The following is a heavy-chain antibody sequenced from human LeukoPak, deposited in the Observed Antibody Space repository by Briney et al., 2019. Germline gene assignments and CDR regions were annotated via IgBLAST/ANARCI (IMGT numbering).Heavy chain of an antibody. J-gene: IGHJ5*02. CDR2: IIPIFGTA. Sequence: ASVNVSCKASGGTFISYAISWVRQAPGQGLEWMGGIIPIFGTANYAQKFQGRVTITADESTSTAYMELSSLRSEDTAVYYCARYCSSTSCYGDWFDPWGQGTLVTVSS. V-gene: IGHV1-69*13. D-gene: IGHD2-2*01. CDR1: GGTFISYA. CDR3: ARYCSSTSCYGDWFDP.